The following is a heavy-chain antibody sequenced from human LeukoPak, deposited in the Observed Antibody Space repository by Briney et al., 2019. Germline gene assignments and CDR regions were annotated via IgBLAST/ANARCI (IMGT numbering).Heavy chain of an antibody. D-gene: IGHD2-2*01. J-gene: IGHJ4*02. Sequence: PGGSLRLSCAASGFTFSSYAMHWVRQAPGKGLEWVAVISYDGSNKYYADSVKGRFTISRDNSKNTLYLQMNSLRAEDTAVYYCARDLEPYCSSTSCWNFDYWGQGTLVAVSS. CDR1: GFTFSSYA. CDR3: ARDLEPYCSSTSCWNFDY. CDR2: ISYDGSNK. V-gene: IGHV3-30-3*01.